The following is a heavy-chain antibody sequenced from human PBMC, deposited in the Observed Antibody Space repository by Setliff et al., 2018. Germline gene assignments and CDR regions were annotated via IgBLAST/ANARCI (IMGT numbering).Heavy chain of an antibody. CDR3: ARDRRPFNWGGNDAFDI. Sequence: TGGSLSLSCAASGFTFSSYEMNWVRQAPGKGLEWVSYISSSGSTIYYADSVKGRFTISRDNAKKSLYLQMNSLRAEDTAVYYCARDRRPFNWGGNDAFDIWGQGTMVTVSS. CDR2: ISSSGSTI. D-gene: IGHD7-27*01. CDR1: GFTFSSYE. V-gene: IGHV3-48*03. J-gene: IGHJ3*02.